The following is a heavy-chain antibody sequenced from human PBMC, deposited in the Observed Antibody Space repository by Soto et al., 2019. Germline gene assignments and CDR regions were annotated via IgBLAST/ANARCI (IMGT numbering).Heavy chain of an antibody. Sequence: QVQLVQSGAEVKKPGASVKVSCKASGYTFTSYGISWVRQAPGQGLEWMGWISAYNGNTNYAQKLQGRVTMTTDTSTRTDYMEVRSLRSDDTAVYYCARANYDFWSGYYVYWGQGTLVTVSS. CDR2: ISAYNGNT. CDR1: GYTFTSYG. J-gene: IGHJ4*02. V-gene: IGHV1-18*01. D-gene: IGHD3-3*01. CDR3: ARANYDFWSGYYVY.